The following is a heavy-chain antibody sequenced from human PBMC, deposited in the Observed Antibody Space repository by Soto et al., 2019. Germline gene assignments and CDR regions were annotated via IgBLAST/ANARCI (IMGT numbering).Heavy chain of an antibody. CDR3: AKSPGMYYYDSSGYYHYDY. J-gene: IGHJ4*02. CDR1: GFTFSSYA. Sequence: GGSLRLSCAASGFTFSSYAMSWVRQAPGKGLEWVSAISGSGVSTYYADSVKGRFTISRDNSKNTLYLQMNSLRAEDTAVYYCAKSPGMYYYDSSGYYHYDYWGQRTLVTVSS. D-gene: IGHD3-22*01. V-gene: IGHV3-23*01. CDR2: ISGSGVST.